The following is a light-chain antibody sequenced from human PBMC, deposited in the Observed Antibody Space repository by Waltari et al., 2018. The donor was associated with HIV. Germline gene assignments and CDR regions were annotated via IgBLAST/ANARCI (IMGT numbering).Light chain of an antibody. CDR3: SSYGDNIRVL. V-gene: IGLV2-8*01. J-gene: IGLJ2*01. CDR2: EVT. Sequence: QSALTQPPSASGSLGQSVTISCTGSSRDIGAYDSVSWFQQHPHSAPKLLLYEVTKRPSGVPDRFSGSRSGDTAFLSVSGLQPDDSAAYFCSSYGDNIRVLFGGGTNLTVL. CDR1: SRDIGAYDS.